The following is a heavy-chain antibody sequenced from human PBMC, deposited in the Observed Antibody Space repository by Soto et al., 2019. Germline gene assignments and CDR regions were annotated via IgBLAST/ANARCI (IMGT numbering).Heavy chain of an antibody. V-gene: IGHV4-31*03. CDR3: AAQGGLESRYFYALFA. D-gene: IGHD2-15*01. Sequence: QVQLQQSGPGLVKPSETLSLTCTVPAGSVTSDPYYWTWVRRRPGKGLEWIGYIYYTGSTYYSPSLRSRVSISRDTSKSQFSLRLTSVTAADTAVYYCAAQGGLESRYFYALFAWGQGTLVTVSS. CDR1: AGSVTSDPYY. CDR2: IYYTGST. J-gene: IGHJ5*02.